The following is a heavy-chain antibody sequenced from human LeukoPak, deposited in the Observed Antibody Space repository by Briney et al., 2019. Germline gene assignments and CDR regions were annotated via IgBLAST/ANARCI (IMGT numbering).Heavy chain of an antibody. CDR2: MNPNSGNT. J-gene: IGHJ4*02. V-gene: IGHV1-8*03. Sequence: ASVKVSCKASGYTFTSYDINWVRQATGQGLEWMGWMNPNSGNTGYAQKFQGRVTITRNTSISTAYMELSSLRSEDTAVYYCARGRITIFGVGIIAGDFDYWGQGTLVTVSS. CDR1: GYTFTSYD. CDR3: ARGRITIFGVGIIAGDFDY. D-gene: IGHD3-3*01.